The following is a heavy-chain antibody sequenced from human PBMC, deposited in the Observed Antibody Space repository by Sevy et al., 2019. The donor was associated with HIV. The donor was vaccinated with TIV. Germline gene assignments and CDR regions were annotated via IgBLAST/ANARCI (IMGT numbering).Heavy chain of an antibody. Sequence: GGSLRLSCAGSGFTFSNYWMSWVRQAPGKGLEWVANIKRDGSEKYYVASVKGRFTSSRDNAKTSLYLQMNGLGVEDTAVYYRARDCSSASSLWGMDVWGQGIMVTVSS. J-gene: IGHJ6*02. D-gene: IGHD2-2*01. CDR2: IKRDGSEK. V-gene: IGHV3-7*03. CDR3: ARDCSSASSLWGMDV. CDR1: GFTFSNYW.